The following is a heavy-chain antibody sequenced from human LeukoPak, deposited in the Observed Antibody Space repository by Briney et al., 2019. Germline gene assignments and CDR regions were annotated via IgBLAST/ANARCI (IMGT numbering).Heavy chain of an antibody. J-gene: IGHJ5*02. CDR1: GFTFGDYA. CDR2: IKQDGGEK. V-gene: IGHV3-7*04. CDR3: VRAYDP. Sequence: GSLRLSCTTSGFTFGDYAMSWVRQAPGKGLEWVANIKQDGGEKYYVDSVKGRFTISRDNAKNSLYLQMNSLTAEDTAVHYCVRAYDPWGQGTLVTVSS.